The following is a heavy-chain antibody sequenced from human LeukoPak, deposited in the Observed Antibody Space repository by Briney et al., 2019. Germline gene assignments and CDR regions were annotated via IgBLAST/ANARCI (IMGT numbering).Heavy chain of an antibody. V-gene: IGHV1-18*01. Sequence: ASVKVSCKASGYTFTSYGISWVRQAPGQGLEWMGWISAYNGNTNYAQKLQGRVTMTTDTSTSTAYMELRSLRSDDTAVYYCARPGIAAAGTSRVDYFDYWGQGTLVTVSS. CDR2: ISAYNGNT. D-gene: IGHD6-13*01. CDR3: ARPGIAAAGTSRVDYFDY. J-gene: IGHJ4*02. CDR1: GYTFTSYG.